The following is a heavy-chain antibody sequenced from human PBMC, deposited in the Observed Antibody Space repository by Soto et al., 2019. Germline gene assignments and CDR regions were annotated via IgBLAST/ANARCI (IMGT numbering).Heavy chain of an antibody. J-gene: IGHJ3*02. CDR3: EKKTDGSSPWSALDI. D-gene: IGHD3-3*01. CDR2: SSGSGGNT. V-gene: IGHV3-23*01. CDR1: GFTFSTYA. Sequence: EVQLLESGGGLVQPGGSLRLSCAASGFTFSTYAMTWVRQAPAQGLERVSGSSGSGGNTYYEDSVKGRFTISRDSSKNTLYLQMASLRAEDTAVYYYEKKTDGSSPWSALDIWGQGTMVSVFS.